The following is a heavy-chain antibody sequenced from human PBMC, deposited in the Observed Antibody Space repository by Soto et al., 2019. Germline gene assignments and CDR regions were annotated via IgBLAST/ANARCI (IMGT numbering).Heavy chain of an antibody. CDR3: TIQNARGVPDY. J-gene: IGHJ4*02. D-gene: IGHD3-10*01. V-gene: IGHV3-49*03. Sequence: GGSLRLSCSGSGFTFRDYALTWFRQTPGKGLECVGFIRSEAYGGTPDYAASVQGRFTISRDDSKNTLYLQMNSLKTEDTAVYYCTIQNARGVPDYWGQGTLVTVSS. CDR1: GFTFRDYA. CDR2: IRSEAYGGTP.